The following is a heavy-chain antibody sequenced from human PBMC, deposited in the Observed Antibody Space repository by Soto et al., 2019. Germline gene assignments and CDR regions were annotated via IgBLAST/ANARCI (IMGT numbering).Heavy chain of an antibody. D-gene: IGHD3-22*01. CDR2: ISSSSSTI. Sequence: PGGSLRLSCAASGFTFSTYSMNWVRQAPGKGLEWISYISSSSSTIFYTDSVKGRFTVSRDNAKNSLYLQMNSLRAEDTAVYYCASPTYYYDSSGPTAFWGQGILVTVSS. CDR3: ASPTYYYDSSGPTAF. V-gene: IGHV3-48*01. CDR1: GFTFSTYS. J-gene: IGHJ4*02.